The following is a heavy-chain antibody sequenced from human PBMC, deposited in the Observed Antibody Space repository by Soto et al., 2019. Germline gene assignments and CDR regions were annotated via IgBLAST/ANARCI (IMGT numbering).Heavy chain of an antibody. CDR1: GGSISSSY. CDR2: IYYSGST. Sequence: PSETLSLTCTVSGGSISSSYWSWIRQPPGKGLEWIGYIYYSGSTNYNPSLKGRVTISVDTSKNQFSLKLNSVTAADTAVYYCAREGVYGSGNYIGPLGQGTLVTVSS. CDR3: AREGVYGSGNYIGP. J-gene: IGHJ5*02. D-gene: IGHD3-10*01. V-gene: IGHV4-59*12.